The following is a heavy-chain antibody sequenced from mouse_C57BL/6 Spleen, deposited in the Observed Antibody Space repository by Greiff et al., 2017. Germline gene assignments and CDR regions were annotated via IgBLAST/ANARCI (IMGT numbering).Heavy chain of an antibody. V-gene: IGHV1-63*01. CDR1: GYTFTNYW. D-gene: IGHD3-2*02. J-gene: IGHJ2*01. CDR2: IYPGGGYT. CDR3: ARRGQLRYPPYFDY. Sequence: QVQLQQSGAELVRPGTSVKMSCKASGYTFTNYWIGWAKQRPGHGLEWIGDIYPGGGYTNYNEKFKGKATLTADKSSSTAYMQFSSLTSEDSAIYYCARRGQLRYPPYFDYWGQGTTLTVSS.